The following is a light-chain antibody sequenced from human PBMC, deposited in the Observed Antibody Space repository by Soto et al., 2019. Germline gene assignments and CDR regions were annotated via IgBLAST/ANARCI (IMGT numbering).Light chain of an antibody. V-gene: IGLV1-40*01. CDR3: QSCDSSLSGPWV. J-gene: IGLJ3*02. CDR1: SSNIAAGYD. CDR2: GNR. Sequence: QSVLTRPPSVSGAPGQRVTISCTGSSSNIAAGYDVHWYQQLPGTGRQLLIYGNRNRPSGVPDRFSGSKSGTSASLAITGLQAEDEADYYCQSCDSSLSGPWVFGGGTKLTVL.